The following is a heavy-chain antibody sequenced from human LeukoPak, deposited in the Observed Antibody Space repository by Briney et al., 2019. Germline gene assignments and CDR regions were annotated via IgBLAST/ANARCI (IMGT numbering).Heavy chain of an antibody. J-gene: IGHJ5*02. Sequence: GGSLRLSCAASGFTFSSYAMSWVRQAPGKGLEWVSAISGSGGSTYYADSVKGRFTISRDNSKNTLYLQMSSLRAEDTAVYYCARGHIGTAGTDVGYNWFDPWGQGTLVTVSS. D-gene: IGHD6-13*01. V-gene: IGHV3-23*01. CDR1: GFTFSSYA. CDR2: ISGSGGST. CDR3: ARGHIGTAGTDVGYNWFDP.